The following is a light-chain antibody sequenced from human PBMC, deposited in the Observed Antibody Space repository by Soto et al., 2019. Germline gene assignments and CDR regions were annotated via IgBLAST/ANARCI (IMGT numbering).Light chain of an antibody. Sequence: LVLTQSPLSLPVTLGQPASISCRSSESPVITDGDTLLNWFQQRPGQSPRRLIYRVSNRDFGVXDXXSGSGCGTEFTLKISSVEAEDVAIYYCMQGARWPYTFGQGTKLEI. CDR3: MQGARWPYT. V-gene: IGKV2-30*01. CDR1: ESPVITDGDTL. J-gene: IGKJ2*01. CDR2: RVS.